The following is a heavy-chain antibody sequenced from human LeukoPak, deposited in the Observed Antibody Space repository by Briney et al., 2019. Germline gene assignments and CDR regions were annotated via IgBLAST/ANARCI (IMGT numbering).Heavy chain of an antibody. CDR1: GYTFTGYY. CDR3: ARGLGWYVYWFDP. Sequence: ASVKVSCKAFGYTFTGYYMHWVRQAPGQGLEWMGRINPNSGGTNYAQKFQGRVTMTRDTSISTAYMELSRLRSDDTAVYYCARGLGWYVYWFDPWGQGTLVTVSS. D-gene: IGHD6-19*01. J-gene: IGHJ5*02. CDR2: INPNSGGT. V-gene: IGHV1-2*06.